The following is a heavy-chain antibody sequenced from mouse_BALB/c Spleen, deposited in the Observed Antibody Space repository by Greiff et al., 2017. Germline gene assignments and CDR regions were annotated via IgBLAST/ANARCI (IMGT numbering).Heavy chain of an antibody. CDR1: GFSLTSYG. Sequence: VQLVESGPDLVAPSQSLSITCTVSGFSLTSYGVHWVRQPPGKGLEWLVVIWSDGSTTYNSALKSRLGISKDNSKSQVFLKMNSLQTDDTAMYYCARHESYDVGAMDYWGQGTSVTVSS. J-gene: IGHJ4*01. CDR2: IWSDGST. V-gene: IGHV2-6-2*01. D-gene: IGHD2-12*01. CDR3: ARHESYDVGAMDY.